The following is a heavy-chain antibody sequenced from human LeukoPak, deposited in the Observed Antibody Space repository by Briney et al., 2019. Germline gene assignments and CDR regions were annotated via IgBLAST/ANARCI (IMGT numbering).Heavy chain of an antibody. CDR1: GFTFSSYA. J-gene: IGHJ4*02. Sequence: GGFLRLSCAASGFTFSSYAMSWVRQAPGKGLEWVSSISNSGGRTFYTDSVKGRFTISRDNSKITLYLQMNSLRAEDTAVYYCAKSYNGYESKPDYWGQGTLVTVSS. V-gene: IGHV3-23*01. CDR3: AKSYNGYESKPDY. CDR2: ISNSGGRT. D-gene: IGHD5-12*01.